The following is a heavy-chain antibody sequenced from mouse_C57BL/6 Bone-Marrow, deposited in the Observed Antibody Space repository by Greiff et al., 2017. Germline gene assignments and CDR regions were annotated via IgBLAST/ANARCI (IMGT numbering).Heavy chain of an antibody. J-gene: IGHJ4*01. Sequence: DVMLVESGGDLVKPGGSLKLSCAASGFTFSSYGMSWVRQTPDKRLEWVATISSGGNYTYYPDSVKGRFTISRDNAKNTLYLQMSRLKSEDTAMYYCTRQGYYGSSYDYAMDYWGQGTSVTVSS. CDR2: ISSGGNYT. D-gene: IGHD1-1*01. CDR1: GFTFSSYG. CDR3: TRQGYYGSSYDYAMDY. V-gene: IGHV5-6*02.